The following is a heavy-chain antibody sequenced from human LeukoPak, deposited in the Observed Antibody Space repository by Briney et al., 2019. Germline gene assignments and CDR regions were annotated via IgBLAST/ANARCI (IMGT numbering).Heavy chain of an antibody. CDR3: ARDRRGDSSGYYHFDY. CDR2: IYSGGST. D-gene: IGHD3-22*01. Sequence: GGSLRLSCAASGFTVSSNYMSWVRQAPGKGLEGVSGIYSGGSTYYADSVKGRFTTSRDNSKNTLYLQMNSLRAEDTAVYYCARDRRGDSSGYYHFDYWGQGTLVTVSS. CDR1: GFTVSSNY. J-gene: IGHJ4*02. V-gene: IGHV3-53*01.